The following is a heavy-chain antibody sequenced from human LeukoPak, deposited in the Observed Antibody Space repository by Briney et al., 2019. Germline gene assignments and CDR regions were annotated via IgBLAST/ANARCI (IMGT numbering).Heavy chain of an antibody. CDR1: GYTFTSYA. CDR3: ARAVAGKVRSYYYYGMDV. D-gene: IGHD6-19*01. Sequence: ASVKVSCKASGYTFTSYAISWVRQAPGQGLEWMGGIIPIFGTANYAQKFQGRVTITADESTSTAYMELSSLRSEDTAVYYCARAVAGKVRSYYYYGMDVWGQGTTVTVSS. J-gene: IGHJ6*02. V-gene: IGHV1-69*13. CDR2: IIPIFGTA.